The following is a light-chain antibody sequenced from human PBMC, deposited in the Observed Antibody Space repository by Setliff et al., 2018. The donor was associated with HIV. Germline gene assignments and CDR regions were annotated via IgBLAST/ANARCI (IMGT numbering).Light chain of an antibody. CDR2: WAS. CDR3: QQYYSASR. CDR1: QSVLYSYNNKNY. J-gene: IGKJ3*01. Sequence: DIVMTQSPDSLAVSLGERATINCKSSQSVLYSYNNKNYLAWYQQKPGQPPKLLIYWASTRESGVPDRFSGSGSGTDFTLTISSLQTEDVAVYYCQQYYSASRFGPGTKVDIK. V-gene: IGKV4-1*01.